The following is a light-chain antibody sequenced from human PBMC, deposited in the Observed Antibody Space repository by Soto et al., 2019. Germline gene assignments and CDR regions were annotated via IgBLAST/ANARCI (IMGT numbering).Light chain of an antibody. Sequence: QSALTQPASASGSPGQSVTISCTGTSSDVGGYDYVSWYQQHPGKAPKLIIYEVSKRPSGVPDRFSGSKSGNTASLTVSGHQAEDEAYYYCCSCASSNYWVFGGGTKLTVL. J-gene: IGLJ3*02. CDR1: SSDVGGYDY. CDR2: EVS. V-gene: IGLV2-8*01. CDR3: CSCASSNYWV.